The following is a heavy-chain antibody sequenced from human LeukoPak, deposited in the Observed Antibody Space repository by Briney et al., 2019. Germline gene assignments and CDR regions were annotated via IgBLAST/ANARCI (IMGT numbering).Heavy chain of an antibody. CDR3: ARMSPGRPQRNFDY. Sequence: SETLSLTCAVYGGSFSGYYWSWIRQPPGKGLEWIGEINHSGSTNYNPSLKSRVTISVDTSKNQFSLKLSSVTAADTAVYYCARMSPGRPQRNFDYWGQGTLVTVSS. V-gene: IGHV4-34*01. D-gene: IGHD1-1*01. CDR2: INHSGST. CDR1: GGSFSGYY. J-gene: IGHJ4*02.